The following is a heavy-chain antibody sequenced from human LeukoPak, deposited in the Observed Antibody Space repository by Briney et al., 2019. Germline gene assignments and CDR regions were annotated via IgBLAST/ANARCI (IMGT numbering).Heavy chain of an antibody. CDR1: GGCFSGYY. CDR2: INHSGST. J-gene: IGHJ6*02. Sequence: SETLSLTCAVYGGCFSGYYWSWIRQPPGKGLEWIGEINHSGSTNYNPPLKSRVTISVDTSKNQFSLKLSSVTAADTAVYYCARARKRGSYSNYGYYYYYYGMDVWGQGTTVTASS. V-gene: IGHV4-34*01. CDR3: ARARKRGSYSNYGYYYYYYGMDV. D-gene: IGHD4-4*01.